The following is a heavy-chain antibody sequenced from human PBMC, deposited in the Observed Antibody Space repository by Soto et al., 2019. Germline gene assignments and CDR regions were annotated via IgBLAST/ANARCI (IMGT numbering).Heavy chain of an antibody. CDR3: GRGSGPRGRPY. V-gene: IGHV3-74*01. D-gene: IGHD6-25*01. CDR1: GFILNNYC. CDR2: INGDGTT. J-gene: IGHJ4*02. Sequence: LRLSCAASGFILNNYCMHWVRQAPGKGLVWVARINGDGTTTYVDSVKGRFTISRDNAKNMVYLQMNSLRAEDTAMYYCGRGSGPRGRPYWGQGISVTVSS.